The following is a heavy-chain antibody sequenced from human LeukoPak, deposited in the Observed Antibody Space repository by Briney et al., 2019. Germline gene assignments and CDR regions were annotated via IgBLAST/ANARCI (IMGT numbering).Heavy chain of an antibody. CDR3: AREEVAVADQDYYYYGMDV. J-gene: IGHJ6*02. CDR2: INSDGSST. D-gene: IGHD6-19*01. V-gene: IGHV3-74*01. Sequence: GGSLRLSCAASGFAFSSYWMHWVRHAPGKGLGWVSRINSDGSSTSYADSVKGRFTISRDNAKNTLYLQMNSLRAEDTAVYYCAREEVAVADQDYYYYGMDVWGQGTTVTVSS. CDR1: GFAFSSYW.